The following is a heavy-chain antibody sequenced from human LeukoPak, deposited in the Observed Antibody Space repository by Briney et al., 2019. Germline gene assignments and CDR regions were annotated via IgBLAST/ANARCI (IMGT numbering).Heavy chain of an antibody. CDR2: ISSSSSYI. V-gene: IGHV3-21*04. CDR3: AKVLRYDSSGYRN. Sequence: GGSLRLSCAASGFTFSSYSMNWVRQAPGKGLEWVSSISSSSSYIYYADSVKGRFTISRDNSKNTLYLQMNSLRAEDTAVYYCAKVLRYDSSGYRNWGQGTLVTVSS. CDR1: GFTFSSYS. J-gene: IGHJ4*02. D-gene: IGHD3-22*01.